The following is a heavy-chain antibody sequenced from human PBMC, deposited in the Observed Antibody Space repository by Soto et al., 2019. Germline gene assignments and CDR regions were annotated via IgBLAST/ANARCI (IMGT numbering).Heavy chain of an antibody. Sequence: QVQLVESGGGVVQPGRSLRLSCAASGFAFSSYAMHWVRQAPGKGLEWVAVISYDGSNKYYADSVKGRFTISRDNSKNTLYLQMHSLRAEDTAVYYCARDLSGSGYWGQGTLVTVSS. V-gene: IGHV3-30-3*01. CDR1: GFAFSSYA. CDR2: ISYDGSNK. CDR3: ARDLSGSGY. D-gene: IGHD3-10*01. J-gene: IGHJ4*02.